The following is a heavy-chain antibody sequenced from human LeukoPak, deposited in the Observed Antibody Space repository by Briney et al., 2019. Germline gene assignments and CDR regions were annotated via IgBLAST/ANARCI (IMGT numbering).Heavy chain of an antibody. Sequence: GGSLRLSCAASGFTFSNAWMSWVRQAPGKGLEWVGRIKSKTDGGTTDYAAPVKGGFTISRDDSKNTLYLQMNSLKTEDTAVYYCTTDLLMETGYFDYWGQGTLVTVSS. J-gene: IGHJ4*02. CDR1: GFTFSNAW. CDR2: IKSKTDGGTT. CDR3: TTDLLMETGYFDY. V-gene: IGHV3-15*01. D-gene: IGHD2-15*01.